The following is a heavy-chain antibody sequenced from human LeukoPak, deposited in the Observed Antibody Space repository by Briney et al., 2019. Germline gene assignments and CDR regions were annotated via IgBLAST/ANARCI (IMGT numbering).Heavy chain of an antibody. CDR2: IYHTGST. V-gene: IGHV4-39*07. Sequence: PSETLSLTCTVSGDSISSSSYYWGWIRQPPGKGLEWIGNIYHTGSTYYNASLKSRVTISVDTSKNQFSLKLSSVTAADTAVYYCARLIWGSQGLMWYFDLWGRGTLATVSS. CDR3: ARLIWGSQGLMWYFDL. CDR1: GDSISSSSYY. J-gene: IGHJ2*01. D-gene: IGHD3-16*01.